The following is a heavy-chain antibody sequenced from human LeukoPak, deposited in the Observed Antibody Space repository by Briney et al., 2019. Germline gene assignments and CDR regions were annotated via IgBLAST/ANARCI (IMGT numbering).Heavy chain of an antibody. CDR2: ISYDGSNK. Sequence: GRSLRLSCAASGFTFSSYGMHWVRQAPGKGLEWVAVISYDGSNKYYADSVKGRFTISRDNSKNTLYPQMNSLRAEDTAVYYCANLGIAAAGRDYWGQGTLVTVSS. J-gene: IGHJ4*02. V-gene: IGHV3-30*18. D-gene: IGHD6-13*01. CDR1: GFTFSSYG. CDR3: ANLGIAAAGRDY.